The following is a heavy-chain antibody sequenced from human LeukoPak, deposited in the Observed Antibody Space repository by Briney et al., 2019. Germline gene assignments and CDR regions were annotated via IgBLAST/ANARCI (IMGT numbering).Heavy chain of an antibody. D-gene: IGHD1-14*01. J-gene: IGHJ4*02. V-gene: IGHV3-48*04. CDR1: GFTFSSHS. Sequence: GGSLRLSCAASGFTFSSHSMNWVRQAPGKGLEWLSYITPSGFTVYSDSVQGRFTISRDNTKNSVYLQMSSLRAEDTAVYYCAREVWGPEYWGQGTLVTVSS. CDR2: ITPSGFTV. CDR3: AREVWGPEY.